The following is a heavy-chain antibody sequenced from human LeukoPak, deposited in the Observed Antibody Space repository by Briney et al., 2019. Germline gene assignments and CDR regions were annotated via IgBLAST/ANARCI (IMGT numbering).Heavy chain of an antibody. D-gene: IGHD5-24*01. CDR2: ISSNGNTI. CDR3: ARDGYNYFDF. V-gene: IGHV3-11*01. J-gene: IGHJ4*02. Sequence: GGSLRLSCAASGFTFRNYYMIWIRQATGKGLEWLSYISSNGNTIYYADSVRGRFTVSRDNVKDSLFVEMNSLRAEDTAVYYCARDGYNYFDFWGQGTLVTVSS. CDR1: GFTFRNYY.